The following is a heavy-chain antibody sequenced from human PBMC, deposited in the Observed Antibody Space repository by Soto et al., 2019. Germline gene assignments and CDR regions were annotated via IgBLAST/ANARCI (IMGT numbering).Heavy chain of an antibody. V-gene: IGHV1-18*01. CDR1: GYTFTSYG. Sequence: GASVKVSCKASGYTFTSYGVTWVRQAPGQGLEWMGWISAYNGNIYPAQKFQDRVSMTTDTSTSTAYMELRSLRSDDTAVYFCARVEDYFDSSRYAHWGQGTPVTVSS. J-gene: IGHJ4*02. CDR3: ARVEDYFDSSRYAH. D-gene: IGHD3-22*01. CDR2: ISAYNGNI.